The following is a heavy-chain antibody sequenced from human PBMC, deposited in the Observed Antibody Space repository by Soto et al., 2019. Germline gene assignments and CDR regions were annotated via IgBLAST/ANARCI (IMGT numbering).Heavy chain of an antibody. V-gene: IGHV3-7*01. J-gene: IGHJ4*02. D-gene: IGHD3-3*01. Sequence: GGSLRLSCAASGFTFSSYWMSWVRQAPGKGLEWVANIKQDGSEKYYVDSVKGRFTISRDNAKNSLYLQMNSLRAEDTAVYYCARDSSYLAHYDFWSGSIDYWAQGTLVTVSS. CDR2: IKQDGSEK. CDR3: ARDSSYLAHYDFWSGSIDY. CDR1: GFTFSSYW.